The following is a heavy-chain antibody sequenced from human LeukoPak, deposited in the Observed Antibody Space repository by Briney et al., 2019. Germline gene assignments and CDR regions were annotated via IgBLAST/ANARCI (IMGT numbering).Heavy chain of an antibody. CDR3: ATASYSSSWYEGDY. CDR1: GYTLTELS. V-gene: IGHV1-24*01. CDR2: FDPEDGET. Sequence: ASVKVSCKVSGYTLTELSMHWVRQAPGKGLEWMGGFDPEDGETIYAQKFQGRVTMTEDTSTDTAYMELSSLRSEDTAVYYCATASYSSSWYEGDYWGQGTLVTVSS. D-gene: IGHD6-13*01. J-gene: IGHJ4*02.